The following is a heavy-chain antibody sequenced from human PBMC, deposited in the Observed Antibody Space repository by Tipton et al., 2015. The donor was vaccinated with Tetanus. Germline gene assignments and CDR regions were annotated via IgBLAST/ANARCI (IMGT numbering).Heavy chain of an antibody. CDR1: GFTFWNAW. Sequence: GSLRLSCAASGFTFWNAWMTWVRQAPGKGLEWVGRIKHRDNGGATDYAAPVNGRFTISRDDSRNTLHLQMNSLKTEDTAVYYCTTDAAWEPYYFAYWGQGTPVTVSS. V-gene: IGHV3-15*01. J-gene: IGHJ4*02. D-gene: IGHD1-26*01. CDR2: IKHRDNGGAT. CDR3: TTDAAWEPYYFAY.